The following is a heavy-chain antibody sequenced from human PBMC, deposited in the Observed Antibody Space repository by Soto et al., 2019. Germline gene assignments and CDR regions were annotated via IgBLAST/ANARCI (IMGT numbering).Heavy chain of an antibody. D-gene: IGHD2-2*01. CDR2: ISLYSDGT. CDR3: AGVVQGAEAWFGP. CDR1: GYTFSSYG. J-gene: IGHJ5*02. Sequence: ASVKVSCKTSGYTFSSYGITWVRQAPGQPLEWLGWISLYSDGTNYAQKFQGRVSMTTDTSTTTAYMELRSLRSDDTAVYYCAGVVQGAEAWFGPWGQGTLVTVSS. V-gene: IGHV1-18*01.